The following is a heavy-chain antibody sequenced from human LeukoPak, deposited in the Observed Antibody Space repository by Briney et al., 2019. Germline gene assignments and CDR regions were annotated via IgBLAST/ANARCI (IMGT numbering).Heavy chain of an antibody. V-gene: IGHV3-15*01. J-gene: IGHJ4*02. D-gene: IGHD1-1*01. CDR1: GFTFSNAW. CDR2: IKSKTDGGTT. Sequence: GGSLRLSCAASGFTFSNAWMSWVRQAPGKGLEWVGRIKSKTDGGTTDYAAPVKGRFTISRDDSKNTLYLQMNSLKNEDTAVYYCSTDRRDWNPRDWGQGTLVTVSS. CDR3: STDRRDWNPRD.